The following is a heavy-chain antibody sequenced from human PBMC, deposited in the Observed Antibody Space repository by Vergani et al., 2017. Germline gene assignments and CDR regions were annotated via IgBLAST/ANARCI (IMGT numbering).Heavy chain of an antibody. CDR3: ARWWELPQLSYYFDY. CDR2: INPNSGGT. D-gene: IGHD1-26*01. Sequence: QVQLVQSGAEGKKPGASVKVSCKASGYTFTGYYMHWVRQAPGQGLEWMGWINPNSGGTNYAQKFQGRVTMTRDTSISTAYMELSRLRSDDTAVYYCARWWELPQLSYYFDYWGQGTLVTVSS. J-gene: IGHJ4*02. CDR1: GYTFTGYY. V-gene: IGHV1-2*02.